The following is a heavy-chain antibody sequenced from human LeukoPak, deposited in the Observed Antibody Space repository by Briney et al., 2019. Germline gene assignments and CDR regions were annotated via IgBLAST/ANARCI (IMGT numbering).Heavy chain of an antibody. V-gene: IGHV4-39*07. J-gene: IGHJ4*02. CDR1: GGFISSSSYY. Sequence: SDTLSLTCTVSGGFISSSSYYWGWVRQPPGKGLEWIASIYYSGSTYCNPSLKSRVTISVDTSKNQFSLKLSSVTAADTAVYYCARGGWNKFDYWGQGTLVTASS. CDR2: IYYSGST. D-gene: IGHD3-22*01. CDR3: ARGGWNKFDY.